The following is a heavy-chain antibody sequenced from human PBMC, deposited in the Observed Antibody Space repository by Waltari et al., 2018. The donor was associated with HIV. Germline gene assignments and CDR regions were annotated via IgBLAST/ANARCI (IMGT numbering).Heavy chain of an antibody. CDR1: GGTFRSYT. V-gene: IGHV1-69*02. CDR2: IIPILGIA. J-gene: IGHJ4*02. CDR3: ASPLGDSSSSSGDY. D-gene: IGHD6-6*01. Sequence: QVQLVQSGAEVKKPGSSVKVSCKASGGTFRSYTISWVRQAPGQGLEWMGRIIPILGIANYAQKFQGRVTITADKSTSTAYMELSSLRSEDTAVYYCASPLGDSSSSSGDYWGQGALVTVSS.